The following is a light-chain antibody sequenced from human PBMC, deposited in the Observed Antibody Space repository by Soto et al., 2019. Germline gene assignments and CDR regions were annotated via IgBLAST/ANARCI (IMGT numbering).Light chain of an antibody. CDR1: SSDVGLYNL. J-gene: IGLJ3*02. CDR3: CSYVGSSILM. Sequence: QSALTQPASVSGSPGQSITISCTGTSSDVGLYNLVSWYQQLPGKAPKLIIYEVNERPSGISDRFSGSKSGNTASLTISGVQDEDEGYYYCCSYVGSSILMFGGGTKLTVL. V-gene: IGLV2-23*02. CDR2: EVN.